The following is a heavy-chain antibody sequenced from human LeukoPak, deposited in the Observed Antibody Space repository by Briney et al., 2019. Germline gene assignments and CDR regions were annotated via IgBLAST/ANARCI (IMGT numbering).Heavy chain of an antibody. D-gene: IGHD6-6*01. J-gene: IGHJ4*02. CDR1: GYTFPSYF. CDR2: INPTGGST. Sequence: ASVKVSCKASGYTFPSYFMHWVRQAPGQGLEWMGIINPTGGSTAYAQKLQGRVTMTTDTSTSTAYMELRSLRSDDTAVYYCARGVSSSSDYWGQGTLVTVSS. CDR3: ARGVSSSSDY. V-gene: IGHV1-46*01.